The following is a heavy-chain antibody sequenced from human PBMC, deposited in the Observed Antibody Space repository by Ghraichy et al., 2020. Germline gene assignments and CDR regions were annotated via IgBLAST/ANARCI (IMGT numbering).Heavy chain of an antibody. CDR2: INHSGST. CDR1: GGSFSGYY. V-gene: IGHV4-34*01. D-gene: IGHD3-16*02. Sequence: TLSLTCAVYGGSFSGYYWSWIRQPPGKGLEWIGEINHSGSTNYNPSLKSRVTISVDTSKNQFSLKLSSVTAADTAVYYCARGKYYDYVWGSYRPRGFDYWGQGTLVTVSS. CDR3: ARGKYYDYVWGSYRPRGFDY. J-gene: IGHJ4*02.